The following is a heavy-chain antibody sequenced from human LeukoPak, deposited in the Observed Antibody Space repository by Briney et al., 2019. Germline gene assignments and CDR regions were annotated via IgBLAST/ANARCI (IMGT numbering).Heavy chain of an antibody. J-gene: IGHJ4*02. V-gene: IGHV4-59*08. D-gene: IGHD6-13*01. CDR3: ARHRYSSSWGEQTGIDY. Sequence: SETLSLTCTVSGGSISSYYWSWIRQPPGKGLEWIGYIYYSGSANYNPSLKSRVTKSVDTSKNQFSLKLSSVTAADTAVYYCARHRYSSSWGEQTGIDYWGQGTLVTVSS. CDR2: IYYSGSA. CDR1: GGSISSYY.